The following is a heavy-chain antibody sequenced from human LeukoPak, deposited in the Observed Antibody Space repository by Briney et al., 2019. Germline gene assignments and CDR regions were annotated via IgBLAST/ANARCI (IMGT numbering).Heavy chain of an antibody. D-gene: IGHD6-13*01. CDR2: IYRSGST. CDR3: ARGRYVTTRGGAAAGFLDY. V-gene: IGHV4-39*07. CDR1: GGSISSSIYY. J-gene: IGHJ4*02. Sequence: SETLSLTCTVSGGSISSSIYYWGWIRQPPGKGLEWIGNIYRSGSTYYNPSLESRVTISIDMSKNQFSLRLRSVTASDTAVYYCARGRYVTTRGGAAAGFLDYWGQGTLVTVST.